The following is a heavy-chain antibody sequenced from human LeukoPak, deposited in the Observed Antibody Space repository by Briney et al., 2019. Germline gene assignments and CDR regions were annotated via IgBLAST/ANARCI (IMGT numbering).Heavy chain of an antibody. V-gene: IGHV3-53*01. CDR1: GFTVITND. CDR3: ARGVEPLAANTLAY. CDR2: LYSDGNT. Sequence: GGSLRLSCAASGFTVITNDMTLVRQAPGKGLEWVSVLYSDGNTKYADSVQGRFTISRGNSKNTLYLEMNSLSPDDTAVYYCARGVEPLAANTLAYWGQGTLVTVSS. D-gene: IGHD1-14*01. J-gene: IGHJ4*02.